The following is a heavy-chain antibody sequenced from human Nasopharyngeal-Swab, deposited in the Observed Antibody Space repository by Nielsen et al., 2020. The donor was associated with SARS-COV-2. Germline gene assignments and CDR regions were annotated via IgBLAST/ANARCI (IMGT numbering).Heavy chain of an antibody. CDR2: INHSGST. Sequence: SETLSLTCAVYGGSFSGYYWSWIRQPPGKGLEWIGEINHSGSTNYNPSLKSRVTISVDTSKNQFSLKLSSVTAADTAMYYCARGRSSGWFHYYFDYWGQGTLVTVSS. CDR1: GGSFSGYY. J-gene: IGHJ4*02. V-gene: IGHV4-34*01. CDR3: ARGRSSGWFHYYFDY. D-gene: IGHD6-13*01.